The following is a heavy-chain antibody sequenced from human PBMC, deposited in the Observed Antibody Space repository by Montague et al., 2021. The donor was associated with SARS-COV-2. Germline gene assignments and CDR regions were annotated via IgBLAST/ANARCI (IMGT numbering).Heavy chain of an antibody. D-gene: IGHD4-11*01. CDR3: ARIPVGSKYHSDF. V-gene: IGHV6-1*01. J-gene: IGHJ4*02. CDR1: GDSVSSNIAT. CDR2: TYYRSKWYN. Sequence: CAISGDSVSSNIATWNWIRQSPSRGLEWLGRTYYRSKWYNDYAESVKSRITIDPDTSKHQFSLHLNSVTPEDTAVYYCARIPVGSKYHSDFWGQGTLVTVSS.